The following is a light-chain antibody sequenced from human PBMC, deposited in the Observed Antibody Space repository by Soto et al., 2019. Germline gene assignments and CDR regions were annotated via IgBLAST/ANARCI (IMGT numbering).Light chain of an antibody. J-gene: IGLJ1*01. V-gene: IGLV1-40*01. Sequence: QSALAQPPSVSGAPGQRVTISCTVSSSNIGANYDVHWYQHRPGTAPKLLIFGNNNRPSGVPDRFSGSKSGTSASLAITGLQAEDEGDYYCQSYDSTLSARYVFGTGTKVTVL. CDR1: SSNIGANYD. CDR3: QSYDSTLSARYV. CDR2: GNN.